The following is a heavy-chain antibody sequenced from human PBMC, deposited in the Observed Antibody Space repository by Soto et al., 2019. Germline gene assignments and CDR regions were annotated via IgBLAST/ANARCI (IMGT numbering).Heavy chain of an antibody. V-gene: IGHV3-23*01. CDR1: GFTFSSYA. CDR2: ISGSGGRT. CDR3: AKDRPYYYGSGSYYNPVCNWFDP. D-gene: IGHD3-10*01. J-gene: IGHJ5*02. Sequence: EVQLLESGGGLIEPGGSLRLSCAASGFTFSSYAMSWVRQAPGKGLAWVSAISGSGGRTYYADSVKGRFTISRDNSKNTLYLQMNSLRAEDTAVYYCAKDRPYYYGSGSYYNPVCNWFDPWGQGTLVTVSS.